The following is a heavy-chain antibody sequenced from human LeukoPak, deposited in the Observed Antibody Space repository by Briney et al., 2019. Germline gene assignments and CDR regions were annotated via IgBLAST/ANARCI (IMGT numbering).Heavy chain of an antibody. D-gene: IGHD1-7*01. Sequence: SEPLSLTCAVSGYSISSGYYWGWIRQPPGKGLEWIGSIYHSGSTYYNPSLKSRVTISVDTSKNQFSLKLSSVTAADTAVYYCARRNYGGGFDYWGQGTLVTVSS. CDR1: GYSISSGYY. CDR2: IYHSGST. V-gene: IGHV4-38-2*01. J-gene: IGHJ4*02. CDR3: ARRNYGGGFDY.